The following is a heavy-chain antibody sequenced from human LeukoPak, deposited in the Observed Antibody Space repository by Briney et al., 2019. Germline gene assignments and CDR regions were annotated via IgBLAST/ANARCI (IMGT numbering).Heavy chain of an antibody. CDR1: GFTLSRDY. D-gene: IGHD1-26*01. Sequence: GGSLRLSCAASGFTLSRDYMSWVRQAPGRGLEWVSVIYTGGSTYYADSVTGRFTISRDNSENTLYLQMNNLRAEDTAVYYCARSLGARGDYWGQGTLVTVSS. V-gene: IGHV3-53*01. CDR2: IYTGGST. CDR3: ARSLGARGDY. J-gene: IGHJ4*02.